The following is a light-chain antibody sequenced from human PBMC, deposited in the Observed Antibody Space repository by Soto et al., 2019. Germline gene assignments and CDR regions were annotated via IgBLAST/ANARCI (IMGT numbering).Light chain of an antibody. Sequence: QSVLTQPASVSGSPGQSITISCTGTSRDVGAYDYVSWYLQYPDKAPQLLIYYVDHRTSGVSSRFSGSKSGNTASLTISGLQAEDEGDYYCCSYADGSIYFFGTGTKLTVL. V-gene: IGLV2-14*03. J-gene: IGLJ1*01. CDR1: SRDVGAYDY. CDR2: YVD. CDR3: CSYADGSIYF.